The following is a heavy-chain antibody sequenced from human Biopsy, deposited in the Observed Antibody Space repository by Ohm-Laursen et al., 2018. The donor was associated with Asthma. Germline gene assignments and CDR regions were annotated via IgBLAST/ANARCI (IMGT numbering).Heavy chain of an antibody. CDR3: ARTFHFWSPYHAEHFQL. V-gene: IGHV3-7*01. Sequence: LSLTCAASGFTFGDYWMSWVRQVPGKGLEWVANIKHDGTEKNHVDSLKGRFTITRDNAKNSLYLQMNSLRAEDTAVYYCARTFHFWSPYHAEHFQLWGQGTLVTVSS. CDR1: GFTFGDYW. CDR2: IKHDGTEK. J-gene: IGHJ1*01. D-gene: IGHD3-3*02.